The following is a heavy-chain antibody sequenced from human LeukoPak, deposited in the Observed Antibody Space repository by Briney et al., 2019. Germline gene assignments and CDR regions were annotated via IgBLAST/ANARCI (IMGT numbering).Heavy chain of an antibody. Sequence: PGGSLRLSCAASGFTFSSYSMNWVRQAPGKGLEWVSSISSSSSYIYYASSVKGRFTISRDNAKNSLYLQMNSLRAEDTAVYYCARSSSGLPVNWGQGTLVIVSS. CDR1: GFTFSSYS. D-gene: IGHD3-10*01. J-gene: IGHJ4*02. CDR3: ARSSSGLPVN. CDR2: ISSSSSYI. V-gene: IGHV3-21*01.